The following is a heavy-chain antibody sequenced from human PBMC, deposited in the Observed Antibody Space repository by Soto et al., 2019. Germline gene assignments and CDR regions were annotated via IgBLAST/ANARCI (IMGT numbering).Heavy chain of an antibody. CDR2: ISYDGSNK. CDR3: ARRLGDLELPGY. D-gene: IGHD1-7*01. CDR1: GFTFSSYA. V-gene: IGHV3-30-3*01. Sequence: GGSLRLSCAASGFTFSSYAMHWGRQAPGKGLEWVAVISYDGSNKYYADSVKGRFTISRDNSKNTLYLQMNSLRAEDTAVYYCARRLGDLELPGYWGQGTLVTVSS. J-gene: IGHJ4*02.